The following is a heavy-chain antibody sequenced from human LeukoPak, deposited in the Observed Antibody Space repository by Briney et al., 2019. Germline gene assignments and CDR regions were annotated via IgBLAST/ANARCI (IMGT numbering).Heavy chain of an antibody. CDR2: ISAYNGNT. CDR1: GYTFTSYG. J-gene: IGHJ5*02. D-gene: IGHD3-10*01. CDR3: ARDTMVRGVPNWFDP. Sequence: GASVKVSCKASGYTFTSYGISWVRQAPGQGLEWMRWISAYNGNTNYAQKLQGRVTMTTDTSTSTAYMELRSLRSDDTAVYYCARDTMVRGVPNWFDPWGQGTLVTVSS. V-gene: IGHV1-18*04.